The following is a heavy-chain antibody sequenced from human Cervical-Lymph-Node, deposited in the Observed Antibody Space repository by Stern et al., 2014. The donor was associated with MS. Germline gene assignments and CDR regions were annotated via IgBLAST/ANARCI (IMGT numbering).Heavy chain of an antibody. CDR1: GYTFTSYD. J-gene: IGHJ4*02. CDR3: ARVLHRGYDPLVLDY. V-gene: IGHV1-8*01. D-gene: IGHD5-12*01. Sequence: QVQLMQSGAEVKKPGASVKVSCKASGYTFTSYDINWVRQAPGQGLEWVGWMNTNSGNTGYAQKFQGRVTMTRNTSISTAYMELSSLRSEDTAVYYCARVLHRGYDPLVLDYWGQGTLVTVSS. CDR2: MNTNSGNT.